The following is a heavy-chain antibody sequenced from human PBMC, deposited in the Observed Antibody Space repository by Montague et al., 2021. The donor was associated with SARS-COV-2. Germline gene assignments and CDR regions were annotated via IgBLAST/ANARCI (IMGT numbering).Heavy chain of an antibody. CDR1: GGSFSAYY. CDR3: ARVRAVPAAMRIFSLARSYYGMDL. V-gene: IGHV4-34*01. J-gene: IGHJ6*02. CDR2: INHSGST. D-gene: IGHD2-2*01. Sequence: SETLSLTCAVYGGSFSAYYWSWIRQPPGKGLEWIGEINHSGSTNYNPSLKSRVTISVDTSKNQFSLKLSSVTAADTAVYYCARVRAVPAAMRIFSLARSYYGMDLWGQGTTVTVS.